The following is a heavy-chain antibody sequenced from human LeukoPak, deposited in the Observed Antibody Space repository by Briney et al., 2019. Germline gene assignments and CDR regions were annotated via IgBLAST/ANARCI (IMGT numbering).Heavy chain of an antibody. J-gene: IGHJ4*02. D-gene: IGHD2-21*01. CDR3: AKDFRIGYSAHFDY. V-gene: IGHV3-23*01. CDR1: GFTFRSHA. Sequence: GGSLRLSCVGSGFTFRSHAMSWVRQAPEKGLVFVLGIYENGGTTYYADSVKGRFSISRDNSKNTLYLQMDSLRGEDTAVYYCAKDFRIGYSAHFDYWGQGALVTVSS. CDR2: IYENGGTT.